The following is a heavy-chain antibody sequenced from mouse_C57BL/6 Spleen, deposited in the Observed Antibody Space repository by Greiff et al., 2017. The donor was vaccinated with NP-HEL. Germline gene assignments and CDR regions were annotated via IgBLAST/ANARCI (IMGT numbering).Heavy chain of an antibody. D-gene: IGHD2-3*01. V-gene: IGHV1-85*01. Sequence: VQLQQSGPELVKPGASVKLSCKASGYTFTSYDINWVKQRPGQGLEWIGWIYPRDGSTKYNDKFKGQAHLTVAKSSSTASMELHSLTSDDASVYFCARGKGGYYDYCDYWGQGTTLTVSS. CDR2: IYPRDGST. J-gene: IGHJ2*01. CDR3: ARGKGGYYDYCDY. CDR1: GYTFTSYD.